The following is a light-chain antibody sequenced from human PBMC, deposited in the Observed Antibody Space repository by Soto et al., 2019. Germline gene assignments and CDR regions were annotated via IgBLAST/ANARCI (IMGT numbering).Light chain of an antibody. V-gene: IGKV1-39*01. J-gene: IGKJ1*01. CDR3: QQTYGALTWT. Sequence: DIQMTQSPFSLSASVGDRVTITCRASQSISSYLNWYQQKPGRAPKLLISTSSSLQSGVPSTFSGSGSGTDFTLTINSLQPEDFATYYCQQTYGALTWTFGQGTKVDIK. CDR2: TSS. CDR1: QSISSY.